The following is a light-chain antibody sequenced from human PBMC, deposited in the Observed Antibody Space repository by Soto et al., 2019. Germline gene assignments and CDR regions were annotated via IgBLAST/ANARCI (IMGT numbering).Light chain of an antibody. Sequence: DIVMTQSPLSLPVTPGEPASISCKSSQSLLHSNGYTYLDWYLQRPGQSPQLLVYLGSNRASGVPDRFSCSGSGTDFTLKITSVEAEDVGIYYCMQALQPVITFGQGTRLEI. CDR2: LGS. V-gene: IGKV2-28*01. CDR3: MQALQPVIT. J-gene: IGKJ5*01. CDR1: QSLLHSNGYTY.